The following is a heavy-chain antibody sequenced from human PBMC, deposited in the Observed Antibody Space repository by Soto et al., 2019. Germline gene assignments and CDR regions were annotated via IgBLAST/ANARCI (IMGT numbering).Heavy chain of an antibody. V-gene: IGHV1-3*01. D-gene: IGHD3-22*01. CDR3: ARGGYFDSSGYLGY. CDR1: GYTFTSYG. CDR2: INPGNGKT. J-gene: IGHJ4*02. Sequence: QVQLVQSGAEVKKPGASVRVSCKASGYTFTSYGMNWVRQAPGRRLEWMGWINPGNGKTKYSQKAQGRLIITRDTSASTAYMQLSSLTSEDTAIYYCARGGYFDSSGYLGYWGQGTLVTVSS.